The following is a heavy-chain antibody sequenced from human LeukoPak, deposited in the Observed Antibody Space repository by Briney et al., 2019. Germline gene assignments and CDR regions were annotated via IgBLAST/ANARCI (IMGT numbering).Heavy chain of an antibody. Sequence: GGSLRLSCGASGFTFRNYAMSWVRQNPGKGLDWISAISGSGGNTYYAESVKGRFTISRDNFKNTLYLEMNSLRAEDTALYYCAKEYYDYVWGSYRYRPSFDPWGQGTLVTVSS. V-gene: IGHV3-23*01. D-gene: IGHD3-16*02. CDR2: ISGSGGNT. CDR1: GFTFRNYA. J-gene: IGHJ5*02. CDR3: AKEYYDYVWGSYRYRPSFDP.